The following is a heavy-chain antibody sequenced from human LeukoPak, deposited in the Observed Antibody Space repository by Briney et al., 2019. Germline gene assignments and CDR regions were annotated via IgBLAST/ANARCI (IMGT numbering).Heavy chain of an antibody. V-gene: IGHV3-9*01. CDR1: GFTFDDYA. CDR3: AKDRVAVAGGWGMDV. CDR2: ISWNSGSI. J-gene: IGHJ6*02. Sequence: GGSLRLSCAASGFTFDDYAMHWVRQAPGEGLEWVSGISWNSGSIGYADSVKGRFTISRDNAKNSLNLQMNSLRAEDTALYYCAKDRVAVAGGWGMDVWGQGTTVTVSS. D-gene: IGHD6-19*01.